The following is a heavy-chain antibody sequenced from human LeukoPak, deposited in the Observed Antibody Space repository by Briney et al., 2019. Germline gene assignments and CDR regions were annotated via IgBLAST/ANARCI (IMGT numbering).Heavy chain of an antibody. CDR3: AGHHPRNTVDF. Sequence: SETVSLTCTVSGGSISSYYCSWIRQPPGEGLEWIAYISDIGSINYNPSLKSRVTISLDTSKNQFALKLSSVTAADTAVYYCAGHHPRNTVDFWGQGTLVTVSS. D-gene: IGHD2/OR15-2a*01. J-gene: IGHJ4*02. CDR1: GGSISSYY. V-gene: IGHV4-59*08. CDR2: ISDIGSI.